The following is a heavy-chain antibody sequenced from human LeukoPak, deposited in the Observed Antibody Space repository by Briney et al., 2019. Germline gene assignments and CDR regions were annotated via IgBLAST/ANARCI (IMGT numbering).Heavy chain of an antibody. J-gene: IGHJ4*02. Sequence: GGSLRLSCAASGFTFSNYVMSWVRQAPGKGLEWVSGIGGGTYDADSVKGRFIISRDNSKNTLYLQMNSLRVEDTAVYYCAREYCSGGSCYRRQYYFDYWGQGTLVTVSS. CDR3: AREYCSGGSCYRRQYYFDY. V-gene: IGHV3-23*01. CDR1: GFTFSNYV. CDR2: IGGGT. D-gene: IGHD2-15*01.